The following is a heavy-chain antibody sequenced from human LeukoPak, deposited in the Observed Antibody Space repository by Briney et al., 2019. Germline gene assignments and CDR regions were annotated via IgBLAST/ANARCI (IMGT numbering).Heavy chain of an antibody. CDR2: ISGSGDST. CDR3: AKESVPPI. CDR1: GFAFIDFA. D-gene: IGHD2-2*01. V-gene: IGHV3-23*01. J-gene: IGHJ3*02. Sequence: GGSLRLSCAASGFAFIDFAMSWVRQAPGKGLEWVSGISGSGDSTYYADSVKGRFTISRDNSKNTVHLQMNSLRAEDTAIYYCAKESVPPIWGQGTMVTVSS.